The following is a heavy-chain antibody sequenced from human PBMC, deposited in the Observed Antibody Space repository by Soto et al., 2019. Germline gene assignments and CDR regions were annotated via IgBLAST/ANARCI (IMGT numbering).Heavy chain of an antibody. CDR1: GGSISSGDYY. V-gene: IGHV4-30-4*01. Sequence: LSLTCTVSGGSISSGDYYWSWIRQPPGKGLEWIGYIYYSGSTYYNPSLKSRVTISVDTSKNQFSLKLSSVTAADTAVYYCAKDSSWELRVPAYYFDYWGQGTLVTVSS. J-gene: IGHJ4*02. CDR2: IYYSGST. CDR3: AKDSSWELRVPAYYFDY. D-gene: IGHD1-26*01.